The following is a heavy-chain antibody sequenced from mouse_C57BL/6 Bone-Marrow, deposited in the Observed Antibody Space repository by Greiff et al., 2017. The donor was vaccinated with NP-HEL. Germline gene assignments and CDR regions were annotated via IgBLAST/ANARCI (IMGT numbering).Heavy chain of an antibody. Sequence: VQLQQSGAELVRPGASVKLSCTASGFNITDDYMHWVKQRPEQGLEWIGWIDPENGDTEYASKFQGKATFTADTSSNTAYLQLSILTSEDTAFYYCTYVFLLDPIYAMDYWGQGTSVTVSS. CDR1: GFNITDDY. CDR3: TYVFLLDPIYAMDY. V-gene: IGHV14-4*01. D-gene: IGHD1-1*01. CDR2: IDPENGDT. J-gene: IGHJ4*01.